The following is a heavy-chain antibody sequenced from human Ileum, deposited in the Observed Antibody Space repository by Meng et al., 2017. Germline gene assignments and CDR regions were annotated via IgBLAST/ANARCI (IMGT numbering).Heavy chain of an antibody. CDR3: AREFRGYYYDRSGPIDY. J-gene: IGHJ4*02. CDR2: ISNSGLTI. CDR1: GFVFSTYE. V-gene: IGHV3-48*03. Sequence: GESLKISCAASGFVFSTYEMVWVRQAPGKGLEGGSYISNSGLTIYYGDSVKGRFTISRDNAKNSLYLQMNSLRAEDTAVYYWAREFRGYYYDRSGPIDYWGQGTRVTVSS. D-gene: IGHD3-22*01.